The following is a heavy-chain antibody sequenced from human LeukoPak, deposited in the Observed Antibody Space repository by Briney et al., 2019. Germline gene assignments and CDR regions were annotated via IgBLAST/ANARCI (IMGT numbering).Heavy chain of an antibody. CDR1: GCTFSSYA. J-gene: IGHJ3*02. V-gene: IGHV3-23*01. CDR2: ISGSGGST. CDR3: AKDRKWELLDADDAFDI. D-gene: IGHD1-26*01. Sequence: GASLRLSCAASGCTFSSYAMSWVRQAPGKGLEWVSAISGSGGSTYYADPVKGRFTISRDNSKNTLYLQMNSLRAEDTAVYYCAKDRKWELLDADDAFDIWGQGTMVTVSS.